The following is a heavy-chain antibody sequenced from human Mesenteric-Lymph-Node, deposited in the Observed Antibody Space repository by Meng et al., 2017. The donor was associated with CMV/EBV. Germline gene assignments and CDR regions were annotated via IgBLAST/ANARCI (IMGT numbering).Heavy chain of an antibody. D-gene: IGHD3-10*01. CDR3: ARDYGVFY. J-gene: IGHJ4*02. CDR2: IKQDGSEK. CDR1: GFTFSSYW. V-gene: IGHV3-7*01. Sequence: GESLKISCAASGFTFSSYWMSWVRQAPGKGLEWVANIKQDGSEKYYVDSVEGRFTISRDNAQNSLYLQMNSLRAEDTAVYYCARDYGVFYWGRGTLVTVSS.